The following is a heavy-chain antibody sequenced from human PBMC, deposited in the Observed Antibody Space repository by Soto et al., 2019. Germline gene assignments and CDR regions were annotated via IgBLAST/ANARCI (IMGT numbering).Heavy chain of an antibody. CDR2: IYHTGST. J-gene: IGHJ4*02. Sequence: LSLTCTVSGGSINTYYWSWIRQPPGKGLEWIGYIYHTGSTNYSPSLKSRVTISVDTSKNQLYLELNSVTAADTALYSCARMGPRSQSQYFDYWGLGTLVTVSS. CDR1: GGSINTYY. V-gene: IGHV4-59*01. CDR3: ARMGPRSQSQYFDY.